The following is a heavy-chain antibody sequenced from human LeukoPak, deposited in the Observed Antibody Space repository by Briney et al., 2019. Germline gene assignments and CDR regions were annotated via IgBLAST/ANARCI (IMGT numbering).Heavy chain of an antibody. CDR1: GYTFTSYY. D-gene: IGHD3-16*01. J-gene: IGHJ6*03. Sequence: ASVTVSCKASGYTFTSYYMHWVRQAPGQGLEWMGIINPSGGSTSYAQKFQGRVTMTRDMSTSTVYMELSSLRSEDTAVYYCARGPHEDLGGYYYYYYMDVWGKGTTVTVSS. CDR2: INPSGGST. V-gene: IGHV1-46*01. CDR3: ARGPHEDLGGYYYYYYMDV.